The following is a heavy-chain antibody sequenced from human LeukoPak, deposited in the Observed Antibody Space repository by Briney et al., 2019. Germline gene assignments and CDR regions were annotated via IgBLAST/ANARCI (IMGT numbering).Heavy chain of an antibody. V-gene: IGHV3-7*01. CDR2: IKQDGSEK. CDR3: ARGAGAVAGHYYYYGMDV. J-gene: IGHJ6*02. Sequence: GGSLRLSCAASGFTFSSYWMSWVRQAPGKGLEWVANIKQDGSEKYYVDSVKGRFTISRDNAKNSLYLQMNSLRVEDTAVYYCARGAGAVAGHYYYYGMDVWGQGTTVTVSS. CDR1: GFTFSSYW. D-gene: IGHD6-19*01.